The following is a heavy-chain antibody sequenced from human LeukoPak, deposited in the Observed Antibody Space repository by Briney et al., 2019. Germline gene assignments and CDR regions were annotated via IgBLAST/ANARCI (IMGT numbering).Heavy chain of an antibody. V-gene: IGHV4-59*08. CDR2: IYYSGST. CDR3: ARPAVAASGDYYYMDV. CDR1: GDSISKYY. D-gene: IGHD6-19*01. Sequence: PSETLSLTCTVSGDSISKYYWSWIRQPPGKALEWIGYIYYSGSTTYNPSLRSRVTISIDTSKNQFPLKLSSVTAADTAVYYCARPAVAASGDYYYMDVWGQGTTVTVSS. J-gene: IGHJ6*03.